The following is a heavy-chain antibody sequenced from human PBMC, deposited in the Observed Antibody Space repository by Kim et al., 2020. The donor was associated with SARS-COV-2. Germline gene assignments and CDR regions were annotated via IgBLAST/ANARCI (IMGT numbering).Heavy chain of an antibody. CDR1: GFTFSSYG. D-gene: IGHD3-22*01. Sequence: GGSLRLSCAASGFTFSSYGMHWVRQAPGKGLEWVAVIWYDGSNKYYADSVKGRFTISRDNSKNTLYLQMNSLRAEDTAVYYCARDDYYDSSGYFSFGYWGQGTLVTVSS. CDR3: ARDDYYDSSGYFSFGY. J-gene: IGHJ4*02. V-gene: IGHV3-33*01. CDR2: IWYDGSNK.